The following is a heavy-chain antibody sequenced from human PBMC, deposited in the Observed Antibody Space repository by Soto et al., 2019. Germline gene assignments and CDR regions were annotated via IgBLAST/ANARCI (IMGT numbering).Heavy chain of an antibody. Sequence: GGSLRLSCAASGFTFSSYAMSWVRQAPGKGLEWVSAISGGGGSTYYADSVKGRFTISRDNSKNTLYLQMNSLRAEDTAVYYCAKDLDDYYGMDVWGQGTTVTVSS. CDR2: ISGGGGST. J-gene: IGHJ6*02. CDR1: GFTFSSYA. CDR3: AKDLDDYYGMDV. V-gene: IGHV3-23*01.